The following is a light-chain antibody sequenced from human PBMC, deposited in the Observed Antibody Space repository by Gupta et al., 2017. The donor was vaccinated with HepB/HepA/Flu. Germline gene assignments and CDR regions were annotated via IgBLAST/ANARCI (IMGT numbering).Light chain of an antibody. CDR3: VQVTHWPWT. Sequence: DVVMTQSPLSLPVTLGQPASISCRSSQRLVYSDGITYLNWFQQRPGQSPRRLINKGSHRDSGVTDRYSGSGSGTXFTLKIXSGEAEDVRIYCCVQVTHWPWTFGXGTKVEI. J-gene: IGKJ1*01. CDR1: QRLVYSDGITY. CDR2: KGS. V-gene: IGKV2-30*01.